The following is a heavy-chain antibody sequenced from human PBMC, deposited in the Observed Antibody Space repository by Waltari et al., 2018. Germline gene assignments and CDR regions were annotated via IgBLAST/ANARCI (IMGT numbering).Heavy chain of an antibody. D-gene: IGHD1-1*01. V-gene: IGHV1-69*01. CDR3: ARPRTTVGTGLWNDGLQI. CDR1: GGTFSNYA. J-gene: IGHJ3*02. Sequence: QVQLVQSGAEVKKPGSSVKVSCKASGGTFSNYAITWVRQAPGQGLEWMGGISPVFRSAQYAQNCLDRVTITADESTSTAYMELMGLTSDDTAVYYCARPRTTVGTGLWNDGLQIWGQGTLVTVSS. CDR2: ISPVFRSA.